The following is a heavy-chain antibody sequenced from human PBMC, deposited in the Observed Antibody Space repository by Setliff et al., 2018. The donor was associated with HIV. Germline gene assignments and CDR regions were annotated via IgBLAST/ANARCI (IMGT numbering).Heavy chain of an antibody. V-gene: IGHV3-15*01. D-gene: IGHD4-17*01. CDR2: IKTKTYGETI. J-gene: IGHJ5*01. Sequence: PGGSLRLSCAASGFTFSNAWMTWVRQAPGKGLEWVGRIKTKTYGETIDYAAPVKGRFSISRDDSKNTLYLQMNSLKTEDAAVYYCTTGLRNHQVQGSVWFDSWGQGTLVT. CDR1: GFTFSNAW. CDR3: TTGLRNHQVQGSVWFDS.